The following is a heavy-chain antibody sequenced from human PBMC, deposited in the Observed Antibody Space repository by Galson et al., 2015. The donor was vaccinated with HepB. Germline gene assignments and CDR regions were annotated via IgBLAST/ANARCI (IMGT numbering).Heavy chain of an antibody. D-gene: IGHD2-2*01. CDR2: VYTSGST. CDR1: GGSISSGSYY. V-gene: IGHV4-61*02. J-gene: IGHJ4*02. CDR3: ARAAAAAFDY. Sequence: TLSLTCNVSGGSISSGSYYWSWSRQPAGKGLEWIGRVYTSGSTNYNPSLKSRVTLSLDTSKNQFSLKLTSVTAADTAMYYCARAAAAAFDYWGQGILVTVSS.